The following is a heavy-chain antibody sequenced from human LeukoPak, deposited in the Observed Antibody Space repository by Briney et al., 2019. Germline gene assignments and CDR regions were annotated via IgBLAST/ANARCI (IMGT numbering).Heavy chain of an antibody. J-gene: IGHJ4*02. V-gene: IGHV4-59*12. Sequence: PSETLSLTCTVSGGSISSYYWSWIRQPPGKGVEWIGYIYYSGSTYYNPSLKSRVTISVDTSKNQFSLKLSSVTAADTAVYYCAREPLGPDSSGYYFDYWGQGTLVTVSS. CDR1: GGSISSYY. D-gene: IGHD3-22*01. CDR3: AREPLGPDSSGYYFDY. CDR2: IYYSGST.